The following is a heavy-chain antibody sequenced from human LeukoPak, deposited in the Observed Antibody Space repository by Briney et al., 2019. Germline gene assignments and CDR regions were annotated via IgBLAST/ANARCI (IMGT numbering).Heavy chain of an antibody. CDR1: GFTLSNFW. Sequence: GGSLRLSCAASGFTLSNFWMNWVRQAPGKGLEWVAIINRDGTQKHYVDSVKGRFTISRDNAKNSLYLQMNSMRAEDTAAYYCAKVLGGLWPGIDYWGQGTVVTVSS. CDR3: AKVLGGLWPGIDY. D-gene: IGHD2-15*01. J-gene: IGHJ4*02. CDR2: INRDGTQK. V-gene: IGHV3-7*05.